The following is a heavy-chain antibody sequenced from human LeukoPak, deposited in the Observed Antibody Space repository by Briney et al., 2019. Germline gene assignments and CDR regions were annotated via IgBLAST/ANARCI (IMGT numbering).Heavy chain of an antibody. CDR2: ISSSSKYI. CDR1: GFTFSSYS. J-gene: IGHJ5*02. V-gene: IGHV3-21*01. D-gene: IGHD2-2*03. Sequence: GGSLRLSCAASGFTFSSYSMDWVRQAPGKGLEWVSSISSSSKYIYYADSVKGRFTISRDDAKNSLSLQMNSLRAEDTAAYYCARDLDIVVVPASWFYPWAREPWSPSPQ. CDR3: ARDLDIVVVPASWFYP.